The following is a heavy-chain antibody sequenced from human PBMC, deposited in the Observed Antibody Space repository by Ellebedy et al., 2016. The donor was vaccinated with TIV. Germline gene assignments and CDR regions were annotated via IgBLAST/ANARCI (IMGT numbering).Heavy chain of an antibody. Sequence: MPSETLSLTCTASGASISTFSDFWGWIRQPPGKGLEWIGRLYYSGSAYYNPSLKSRVTISVDRSKNQFSLNVTSVTAADTAVYYWARGGAAGSSHYSYGMDAWGQGTTVTVSS. D-gene: IGHD6-13*01. CDR1: GASISTFSDF. J-gene: IGHJ6*02. CDR3: ARGGAAGSSHYSYGMDA. CDR2: LYYSGSA. V-gene: IGHV4-39*01.